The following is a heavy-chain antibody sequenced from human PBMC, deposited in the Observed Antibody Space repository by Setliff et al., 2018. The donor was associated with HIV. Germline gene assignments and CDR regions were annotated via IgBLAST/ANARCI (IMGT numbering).Heavy chain of an antibody. CDR2: INPSIVST. Sequence: ASVKVSCKASGYKFTSYYIHWVRQAPGQGLEWMGIINPSIVSTTYAEKFQGRVAMTRDTSTGTVYMELSSLRVEDTAVYYCMRWGLPYAIDYWGQGMLVTVSS. D-gene: IGHD2-21*02. CDR1: GYKFTSYY. J-gene: IGHJ4*02. CDR3: MRWGLPYAIDY. V-gene: IGHV1-46*01.